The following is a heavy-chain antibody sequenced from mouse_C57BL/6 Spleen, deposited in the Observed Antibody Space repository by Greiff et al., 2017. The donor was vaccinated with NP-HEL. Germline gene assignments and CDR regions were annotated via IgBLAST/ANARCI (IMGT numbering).Heavy chain of an antibody. CDR3: ARYLYNGAMDY. CDR2: IRNKANGYTT. J-gene: IGHJ4*01. V-gene: IGHV7-3*01. Sequence: EVKLVESGGGLVQPGGSLSLSCAASGFAFTDYYMSWVRQPPGKALEWLGFIRNKANGYTTEYSASVKGRFTIARENSQSILYLQMNALIAEDSATYYCARYLYNGAMDYWGQGTSVTVSS. D-gene: IGHD2-3*01. CDR1: GFAFTDYY.